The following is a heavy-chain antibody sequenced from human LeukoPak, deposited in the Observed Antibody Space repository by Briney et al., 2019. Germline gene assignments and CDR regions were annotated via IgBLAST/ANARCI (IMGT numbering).Heavy chain of an antibody. V-gene: IGHV1-18*01. CDR3: AREGGIARPPYLYYYIDV. CDR1: GYIFTTSG. J-gene: IGHJ6*03. CDR2: INTYSANT. Sequence: ASVKVSCKASGYIFTTSGISWVRQAPGRGLEWMGWINTYSANTNYAQEFQDRVIMTTDTSTSTAYMELRSLRSDDTAVYYCAREGGIARPPYLYYYIDVWGKGTTVTVSS. D-gene: IGHD6-6*01.